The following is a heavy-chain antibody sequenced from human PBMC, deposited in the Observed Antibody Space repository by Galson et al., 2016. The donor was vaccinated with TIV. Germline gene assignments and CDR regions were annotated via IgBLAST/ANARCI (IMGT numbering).Heavy chain of an antibody. CDR3: ARDAWFGELLYPNFDF. CDR1: GMTFSNYE. V-gene: IGHV3-48*03. D-gene: IGHD3-10*01. J-gene: IGHJ4*02. Sequence: SLRLSCAASGMTFSNYEMNWVRQAPGKGLEWVSYISTGGTSKYYADSVKGRFTLSRDDAKNSLHLQMNSLRPDDTAVYYCARDAWFGELLYPNFDFWGQGTLVTVSS. CDR2: ISTGGTSK.